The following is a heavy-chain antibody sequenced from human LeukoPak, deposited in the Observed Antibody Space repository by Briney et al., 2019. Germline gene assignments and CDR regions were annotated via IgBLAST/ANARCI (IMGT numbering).Heavy chain of an antibody. D-gene: IGHD4-17*01. CDR3: ARRLNNGDYGNDY. Sequence: PGGSLRLSCAASGFTFTTYSMNWVRQAPGKGLELVSTISGSSRYRYFADSFRGRFTISRDNAKNSMSLKMTSLRAEDTAVYYCARRLNNGDYGNDYWGQGTLVTVSS. CDR1: GFTFTTYS. V-gene: IGHV3-21*01. J-gene: IGHJ4*02. CDR2: ISGSSRYR.